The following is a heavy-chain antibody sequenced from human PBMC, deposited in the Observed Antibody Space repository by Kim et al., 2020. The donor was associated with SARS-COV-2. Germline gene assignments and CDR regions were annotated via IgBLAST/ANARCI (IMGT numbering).Heavy chain of an antibody. CDR2: ISGRGDDT. Sequence: GGSLRLSCEASGFTFGSYAMSWVRQAPGKGLEWVSTISGRGDDTFSADSVKGRFTISRDNSRNTLSLQMNSLRAEDTALYSCARGGYGSGWSLDYWGQGALVTVSS. CDR1: GFTFGSYA. J-gene: IGHJ4*02. CDR3: ARGGYGSGWSLDY. V-gene: IGHV3-23*01. D-gene: IGHD6-19*01.